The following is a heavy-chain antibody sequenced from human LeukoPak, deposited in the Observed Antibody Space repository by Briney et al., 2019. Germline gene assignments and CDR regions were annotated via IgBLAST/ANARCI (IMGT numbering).Heavy chain of an antibody. V-gene: IGHV3-7*01. CDR3: ARGAFLMDV. J-gene: IGHJ6*03. CDR1: GFTFSSYW. Sequence: GGSLRLSCAASGFTFSSYWETWVRQAPGKGLEWLDNIKQDGSEKYNVDSVKGRFTISRDNAKRSLYLQMNSLRSEDTAVYYCARGAFLMDVWGKGTTVTVSS. D-gene: IGHD2/OR15-2a*01. CDR2: IKQDGSEK.